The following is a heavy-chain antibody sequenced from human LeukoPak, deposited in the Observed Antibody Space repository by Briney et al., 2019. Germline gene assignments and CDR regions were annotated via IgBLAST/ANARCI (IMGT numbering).Heavy chain of an antibody. CDR2: ISAYNGNT. Sequence: ASVKVSCKASGGTFSSDAISWVRQAPGQGLEWMGWISAYNGNTNYAQKFQGRVTMTEDTSTDTAYMELSSLRSEDTAVYYCATDPGTFNYWGQGILVTVSS. J-gene: IGHJ4*02. V-gene: IGHV1-18*01. CDR3: ATDPGTFNY. CDR1: GGTFSSDA. D-gene: IGHD1-1*01.